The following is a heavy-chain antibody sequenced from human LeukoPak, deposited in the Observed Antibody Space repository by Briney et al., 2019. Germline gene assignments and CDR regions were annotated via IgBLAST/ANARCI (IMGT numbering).Heavy chain of an antibody. Sequence: SQTLSLTCAISGDSVSSNSAAWTWIRQSPSRGLEWLGRTYYRSKWYNDYAVSVQSRIIINPDTSKNQFSLQLNSVTPADTGVYYCARARVTIIANSYYYFIDVWGKGTTVTVSS. D-gene: IGHD4-17*01. J-gene: IGHJ6*03. V-gene: IGHV6-1*01. CDR1: GDSVSSNSAA. CDR3: ARARVTIIANSYYYFIDV. CDR2: TYYRSKWYN.